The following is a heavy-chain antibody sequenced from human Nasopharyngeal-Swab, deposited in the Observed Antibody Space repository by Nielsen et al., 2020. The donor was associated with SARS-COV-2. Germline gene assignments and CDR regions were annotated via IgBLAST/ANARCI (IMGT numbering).Heavy chain of an antibody. V-gene: IGHV4-34*01. CDR3: ARVLRGVAARPLGFGYYYYYYMDV. J-gene: IGHJ6*03. D-gene: IGHD6-6*01. CDR2: INHSGST. Sequence: WIRQPPGKGLEWIGEINHSGSTNYNPSLKSRVTISVDTSKNQFSLKLSFVTAADTAVYYCARVLRGVAARPLGFGYYYYYYMDVWGKGTTVTVSS.